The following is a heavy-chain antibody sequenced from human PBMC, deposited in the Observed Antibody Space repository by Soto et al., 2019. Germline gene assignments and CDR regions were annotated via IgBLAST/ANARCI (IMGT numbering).Heavy chain of an antibody. D-gene: IGHD1-26*01. CDR3: ARTRSAWSDFIYYCLDV. J-gene: IGHJ6*02. Sequence: QVQLVESGGGVVQPGRSLRLSCAASGFTFNSYGMHWVRQGPGNGLEWVAFISYDSTKTYYADSVKGRFTISRDNSNSALYGQMISLTVEDKAVYYCARTRSAWSDFIYYCLDVWGQGTTGTVSS. CDR1: GFTFNSYG. CDR2: ISYDSTKT. V-gene: IGHV3-30*03.